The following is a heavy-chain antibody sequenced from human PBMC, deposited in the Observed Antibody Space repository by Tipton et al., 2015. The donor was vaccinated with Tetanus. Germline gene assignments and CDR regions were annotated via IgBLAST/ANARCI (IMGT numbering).Heavy chain of an antibody. J-gene: IGHJ6*02. CDR2: ISTSGGT. V-gene: IGHV4-4*07. D-gene: IGHD6-6*01. CDR1: GGSISSYY. Sequence: GLVKPSETLSLTCTVSGGSISSYYWSWIRQPAGKGLEWIGRISTSGGTIYNPSLKSRVTMSVDTSKNQFSLKLTSVTAADTAVYSCARLPTSSYEQYALDVWGQGTTVTVSS. CDR3: ARLPTSSYEQYALDV.